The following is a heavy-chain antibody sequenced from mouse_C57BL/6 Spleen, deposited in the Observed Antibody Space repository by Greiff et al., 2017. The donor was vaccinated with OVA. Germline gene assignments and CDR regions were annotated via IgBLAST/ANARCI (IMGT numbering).Heavy chain of an antibody. D-gene: IGHD2-4*01. J-gene: IGHJ2*01. V-gene: IGHV5-4*01. CDR3: ARDDYDENFDY. CDR1: GFTFSSYA. CDR2: ISDGGSYT. Sequence: EVMLVESGGGLVKPGGSLKLSCAASGFTFSSYAMSWVRQTPEKRLEWVATISDGGSYTYYPDNVKGRFTISRDNAKNNLYLQMSHLKSEDTAMYYCARDDYDENFDYWGQGTTLTVSS.